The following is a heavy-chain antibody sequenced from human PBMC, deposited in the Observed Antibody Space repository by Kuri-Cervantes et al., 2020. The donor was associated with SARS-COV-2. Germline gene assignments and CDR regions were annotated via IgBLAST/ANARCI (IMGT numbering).Heavy chain of an antibody. CDR1: GASISRYY. CDR2: IYYTGST. D-gene: IGHD4-17*01. J-gene: IGHJ4*02. V-gene: IGHV4-59*01. Sequence: SETLSLTCTVSGASISRYYWSWIRQPPGKGLEWIGYIYYTGSTNFNPSLKSRVTISMDTSKSQFSLKVSSVTAADTAVYYCARGTIGFGDDYFDYWSQGNLV. CDR3: ARGTIGFGDDYFDY.